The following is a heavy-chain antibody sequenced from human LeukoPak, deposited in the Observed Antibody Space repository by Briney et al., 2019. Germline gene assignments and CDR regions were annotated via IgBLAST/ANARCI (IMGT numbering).Heavy chain of an antibody. D-gene: IGHD6-13*01. V-gene: IGHV3-33*01. CDR2: IWYDGSNK. J-gene: IGHJ4*02. CDR1: GLTFSSYG. Sequence: GRSLRLSCAASGLTFSSYGMHWVRQAPGKGLEWVAVIWYDGSNKYYADSVKGRFTISRDNSKNTLYLQMNSLRAEDTAVYYCARVVRDSSSWYSFDYWGQGTLVTVSS. CDR3: ARVVRDSSSWYSFDY.